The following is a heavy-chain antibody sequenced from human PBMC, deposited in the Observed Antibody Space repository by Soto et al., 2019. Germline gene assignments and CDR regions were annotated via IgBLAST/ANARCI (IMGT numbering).Heavy chain of an antibody. Sequence: QVQLVQSGDEVKKPGASVKVSCKASGYIFVNYGIAWVRQAPGQGLEWMGWISPYTGNTHSATKVQGRLTMTTDTSTSTAYMYLGSLTSDDTAVYYCVMVDNYVTPTPQDVWGHGTSVTVSS. CDR2: ISPYTGNT. V-gene: IGHV1-18*01. J-gene: IGHJ6*02. CDR3: VMVDNYVTPTPQDV. D-gene: IGHD3-16*01. CDR1: GYIFVNYG.